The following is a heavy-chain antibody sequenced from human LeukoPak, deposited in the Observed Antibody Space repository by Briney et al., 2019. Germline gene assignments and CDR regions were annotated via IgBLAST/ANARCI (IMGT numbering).Heavy chain of an antibody. CDR2: IIPIFGIA. V-gene: IGHV1-69*04. J-gene: IGHJ6*02. D-gene: IGHD5-24*01. CDR1: GGTFSSYA. Sequence: SVKVSCKASGGTFSSYAISWVRQAPGQGLEWMGRIIPIFGIANYAQNFQGRVTITADKSTSTAYMELSSLRSEDTAVYYCARDLTRDGYNHDIRYGMDVWGQGTTVTVSS. CDR3: ARDLTRDGYNHDIRYGMDV.